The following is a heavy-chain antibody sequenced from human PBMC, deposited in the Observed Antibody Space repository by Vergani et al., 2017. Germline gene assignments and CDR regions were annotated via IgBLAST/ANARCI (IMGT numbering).Heavy chain of an antibody. J-gene: IGHJ4*02. CDR3: AREQWLPIDYFDY. D-gene: IGHD6-19*01. V-gene: IGHV1-18*01. Sequence: QVQLVESGGGVVQPGRSLRLSCAASGFTFSSYGINWVRQAPGQGLEWMGWISAYNGNTNYAQKLQGRVTMTTDTSTSTAYMELRSLRSDDTAVYYCAREQWLPIDYFDYWGQGTLVTVSS. CDR1: GFTFSSYG. CDR2: ISAYNGNT.